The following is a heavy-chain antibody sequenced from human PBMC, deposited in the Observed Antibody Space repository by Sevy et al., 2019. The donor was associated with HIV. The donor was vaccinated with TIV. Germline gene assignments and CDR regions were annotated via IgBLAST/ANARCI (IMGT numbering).Heavy chain of an antibody. Sequence: ASVKVSCKASGYTFTDYYIHWVRQAPGQGLEWMGRINPNNGGTNYAQTFQGRVTMTRDTSISTAYMGLGRLRSDDTAVYYCARVVARYIGNYYVKWFDPWGQGTLVTVSS. V-gene: IGHV1-2*06. J-gene: IGHJ5*02. CDR3: ARVVARYIGNYYVKWFDP. CDR2: INPNNGGT. CDR1: GYTFTDYY. D-gene: IGHD1-26*01.